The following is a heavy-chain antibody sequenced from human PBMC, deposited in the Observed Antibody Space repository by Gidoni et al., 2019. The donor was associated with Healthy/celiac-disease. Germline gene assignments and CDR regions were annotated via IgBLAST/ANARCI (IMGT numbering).Heavy chain of an antibody. Sequence: EVQLLESGGGLVQPGGSLRLSCAASGFTFSSYAMSWVRQAPGKGLEWVSAISGSGGSTYYADSVKGRFTISRDNSKNTLYLQMNSLRAEDTAVYYCAKDRPYYYDSSGYYPDAFDIWGQGTMVTVSS. CDR1: GFTFSSYA. CDR3: AKDRPYYYDSSGYYPDAFDI. D-gene: IGHD3-22*01. V-gene: IGHV3-23*01. CDR2: ISGSGGST. J-gene: IGHJ3*02.